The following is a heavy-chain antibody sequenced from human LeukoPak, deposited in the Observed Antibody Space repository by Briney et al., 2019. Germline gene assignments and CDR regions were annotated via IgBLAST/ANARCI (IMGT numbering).Heavy chain of an antibody. CDR1: GFTINNQA. D-gene: IGHD6-13*01. CDR2: ISYDGSKK. J-gene: IGHJ4*02. Sequence: GRSLRLSCAVSGFTINNQAMHWVRQVPGKGLEWVAVISYDGSKKYYGDSVRGRFTISRDNAKNSPYLQMNSLRAEDTAVYYCARDHWLAAAGWGQGTLVTVSS. CDR3: ARDHWLAAAG. V-gene: IGHV3-33*05.